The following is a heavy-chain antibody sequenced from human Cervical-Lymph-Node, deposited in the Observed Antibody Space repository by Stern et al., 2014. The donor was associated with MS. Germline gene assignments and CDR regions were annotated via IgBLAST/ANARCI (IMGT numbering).Heavy chain of an antibody. CDR1: GFKFSAYA. D-gene: IGHD2/OR15-2a*01. CDR2: ISDDGSNK. Sequence: QVQLVESGGGVVQPGRSLRLSCAASGFKFSAYAMFWVRQAPGKGLEWVALISDDGSNKYYSASVKGRFTVSRDNSVNTLYLQMSSLRVDDTAVYYCARDREEYTFYYYYGMDVWGQGTTVTVSS. V-gene: IGHV3-30*04. J-gene: IGHJ6*02. CDR3: ARDREEYTFYYYYGMDV.